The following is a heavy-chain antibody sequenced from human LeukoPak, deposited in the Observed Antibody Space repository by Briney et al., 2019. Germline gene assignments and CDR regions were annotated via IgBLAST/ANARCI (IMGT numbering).Heavy chain of an antibody. Sequence: GSSVKVSCKASGGTFSSYTISWVRQAPGQGPEWMGRIIPILGIANYAQKFQGRVTITADKSTSTAYMELSSLRSEDTAVYYCATTFRSESAFDIWGQGAMVTVSS. D-gene: IGHD2/OR15-2a*01. J-gene: IGHJ3*02. CDR1: GGTFSSYT. CDR3: ATTFRSESAFDI. CDR2: IIPILGIA. V-gene: IGHV1-69*02.